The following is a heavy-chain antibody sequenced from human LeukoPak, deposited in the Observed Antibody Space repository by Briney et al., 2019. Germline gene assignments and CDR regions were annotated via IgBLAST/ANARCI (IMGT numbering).Heavy chain of an antibody. D-gene: IGHD4-23*01. CDR3: ARISGGKADY. Sequence: TLSLTCAVSGYSISSGYYWGWIRQPPGKALEWLARIDWDDDKYYSTSLKTRLTISKDTSKNQVVLTMTNMDPVDTATYYCARISGGKADYWGQGTLVTVSS. CDR2: IDWDDDK. CDR1: GYSISSGYYW. V-gene: IGHV2-70*11. J-gene: IGHJ4*02.